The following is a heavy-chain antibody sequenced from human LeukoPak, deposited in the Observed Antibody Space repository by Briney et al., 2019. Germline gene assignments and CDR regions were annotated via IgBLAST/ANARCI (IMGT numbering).Heavy chain of an antibody. CDR3: ARSSPPGPVLRNFDWLLEWDY. CDR2: IYYSGST. J-gene: IGHJ4*02. D-gene: IGHD3-9*01. V-gene: IGHV4-59*01. CDR1: GCSISSYY. Sequence: SETLSLTCTVSGCSISSYYWSWIRQPPGKGLEWIGYIYYSGSTNYNPSLKSRVTISVDTSKNQFSLKLSSVTAADTAVYYCARSSPPGPVLRNFDWLLEWDYWGQGTLVTVSS.